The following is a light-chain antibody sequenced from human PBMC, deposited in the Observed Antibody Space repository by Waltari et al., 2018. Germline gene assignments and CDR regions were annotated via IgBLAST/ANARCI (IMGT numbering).Light chain of an antibody. CDR2: DAA. CDR3: QHRSGP. CDR1: QSVSDS. Sequence: EIVLTQSPATLSLSPGARATLSCRASQSVSDSLDWYQHKPGQAPRLLVYDAANRATGVPARYSGSGSGTYFTLTISSLEPADFAVYYCQHRSGPFGPGTKVDFK. J-gene: IGKJ3*01. V-gene: IGKV3-11*01.